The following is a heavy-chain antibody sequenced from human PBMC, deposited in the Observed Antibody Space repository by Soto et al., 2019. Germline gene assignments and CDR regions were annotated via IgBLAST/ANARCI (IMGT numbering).Heavy chain of an antibody. Sequence: MQMVESGGGSVQPGGSLRLSCAASGFPFSNYWMHWVRQTPGKGLVWVSRINPAGTITNYADSVEGRFTISRDNAVSALFLRMNRLSAEDTAIYYCTSDTFGLRDTWGQGTLVTVSS. CDR1: GFPFSNYW. J-gene: IGHJ5*02. V-gene: IGHV3-74*01. CDR3: TSDTFGLRDT. CDR2: INPAGTIT. D-gene: IGHD3-16*01.